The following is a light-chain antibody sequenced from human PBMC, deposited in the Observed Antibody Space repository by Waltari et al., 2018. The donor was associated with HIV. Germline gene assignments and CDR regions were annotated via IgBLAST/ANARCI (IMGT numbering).Light chain of an antibody. V-gene: IGLV2-14*01. CDR3: SSFTSSDTPVV. CDR2: EVT. J-gene: IGLJ2*01. CDR1: TSDVGGYDY. Sequence: QSALTQPASVSGSPGQSITISCTGTTSDVGGYDYVSWYQQHPGKVPKLIIYEVTNRPSGVSNRFSGNTASLTISGLQPEDEADYYCSSFTSSDTPVVFGGGTKLTVL.